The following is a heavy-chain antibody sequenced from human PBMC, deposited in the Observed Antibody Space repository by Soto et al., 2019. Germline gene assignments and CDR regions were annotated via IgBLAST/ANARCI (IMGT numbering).Heavy chain of an antibody. D-gene: IGHD6-13*01. J-gene: IGHJ6*02. CDR3: ARDKVKSEGAAGQVYYYYGMDV. Sequence: ASVKVSCKASGYTFTGYYMHWVRQAPGQGLEWMGWINPNSGGTNYAQKFQGWVTMTRDTSISTAYMELSRLRSDDTAVYYCARDKVKSEGAAGQVYYYYGMDVWGQGTTVTVSS. CDR1: GYTFTGYY. CDR2: INPNSGGT. V-gene: IGHV1-2*04.